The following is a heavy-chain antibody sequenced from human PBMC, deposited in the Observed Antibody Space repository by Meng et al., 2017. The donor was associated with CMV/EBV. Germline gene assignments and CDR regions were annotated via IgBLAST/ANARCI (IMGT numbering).Heavy chain of an antibody. CDR3: ARISGSFYYFDY. Sequence: SGPTLVKPTQILTLTCTFSGFSLSTSGMCVSWVRQPPGKALEWLALIDWDDDKYYSTSLKTRLTISKDTSKNQVALTMTNMDPVDTATYYCARISGSFYYFDYWGQGTLVTVSS. CDR1: GFSLSTSGMC. J-gene: IGHJ4*02. D-gene: IGHD1-26*01. V-gene: IGHV2-70*20. CDR2: IDWDDDK.